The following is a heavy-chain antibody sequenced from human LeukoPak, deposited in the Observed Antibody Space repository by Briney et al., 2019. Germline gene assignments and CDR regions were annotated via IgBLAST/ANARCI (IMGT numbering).Heavy chain of an antibody. D-gene: IGHD4-23*01. CDR1: GGTFSSYA. J-gene: IGHJ5*02. CDR2: IIPIFGTA. V-gene: IGHV1-69*05. Sequence: SVKVSCKASGGTFSSYAISWVRQAPGQRLEWIARIIPIFGTANYAQKFQGRVTITTDETTSTAYMELSSLRSEDTAVYYCARDPGTRVVTPGVIWFDPWGQGTLVTVSS. CDR3: ARDPGTRVVTPGVIWFDP.